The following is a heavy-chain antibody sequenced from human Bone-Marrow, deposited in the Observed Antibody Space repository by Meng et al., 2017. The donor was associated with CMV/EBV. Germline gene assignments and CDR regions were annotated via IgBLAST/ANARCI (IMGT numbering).Heavy chain of an antibody. Sequence: SETLSLTCSVSGVSISNYYWSWIRQPPGKGLEWIGYISYSGSSNYNPSLRSRVTMSVDTSKNLFSLKLTSVTPADTAVYYCARWKGVTWFDYWGQGTLVTVSS. V-gene: IGHV4-59*01. CDR1: GVSISNYY. CDR2: ISYSGSS. CDR3: ARWKGVTWFDY. D-gene: IGHD3-10*01. J-gene: IGHJ4*02.